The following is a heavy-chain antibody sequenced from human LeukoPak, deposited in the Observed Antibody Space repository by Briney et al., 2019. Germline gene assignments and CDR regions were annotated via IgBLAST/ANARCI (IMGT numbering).Heavy chain of an antibody. CDR2: ISAYNGNT. D-gene: IGHD1-26*01. Sequence: ASVKVSCKASGYTFTSYGISRVRQAPGQGLEWMGWISAYNGNTNYAQKFQGRVTMTRDTSISTAYMELSRLRSDDTAVYYCAREGSYYEADYWGQGTLVTVSS. V-gene: IGHV1-18*01. CDR3: AREGSYYEADY. J-gene: IGHJ4*02. CDR1: GYTFTSYG.